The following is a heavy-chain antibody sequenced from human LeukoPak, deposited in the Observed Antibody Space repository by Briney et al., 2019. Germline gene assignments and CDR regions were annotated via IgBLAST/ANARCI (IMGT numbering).Heavy chain of an antibody. D-gene: IGHD3-22*01. CDR3: ARSPVRDDYYDSSGYSRSDAFDI. Sequence: SETLSLTCTVSGGSISSYYWSWIRQPPGKGLEWIGCIYYSGSTNYNPSLKSRVTISVDTSKNQFSLKLSSVTAADTAVYYCARSPVRDDYYDSSGYSRSDAFDITGQGTMVTVSS. CDR1: GGSISSYY. V-gene: IGHV4-59*01. J-gene: IGHJ3*02. CDR2: IYYSGST.